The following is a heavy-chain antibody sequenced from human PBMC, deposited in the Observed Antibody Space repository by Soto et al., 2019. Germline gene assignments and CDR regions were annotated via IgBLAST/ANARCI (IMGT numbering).Heavy chain of an antibody. V-gene: IGHV3-23*01. J-gene: IGHJ4*02. CDR2: ISGSDGST. Sequence: GGSLRLSCEASGFTFSSYAMNWVRQAPGKGLEWVSVISGSDGSTYYADSVKGRFTISRDNSKNTLYLQMNSLRAEDTAVYYCARAKPEVVTPALVWGQGTLVTVSS. CDR1: GFTFSSYA. CDR3: ARAKPEVVTPALV. D-gene: IGHD2-21*02.